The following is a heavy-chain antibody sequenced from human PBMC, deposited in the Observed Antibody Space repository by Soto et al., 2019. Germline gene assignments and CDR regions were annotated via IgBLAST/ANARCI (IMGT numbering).Heavy chain of an antibody. CDR1: GRSMSSNY. Sequence: TSETLSLTCSVSGRSMSSNYWSCIRQSPDKGLEWLGYVFYGGTDYNQSLEGRVSMSVETPKSQFSLKLTAVTAADTAVDYCASYSGAFYFDSWGQGIQVTVSS. J-gene: IGHJ4*02. D-gene: IGHD4-4*01. CDR3: ASYSGAFYFDS. CDR2: VFYGGT. V-gene: IGHV4-59*01.